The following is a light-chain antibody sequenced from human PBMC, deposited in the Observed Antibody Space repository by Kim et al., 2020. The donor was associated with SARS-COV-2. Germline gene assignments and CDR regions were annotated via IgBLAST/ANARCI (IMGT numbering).Light chain of an antibody. Sequence: VSPGERATLSCRASQSVSINIAWYQQRPGQAPRLLIFGSSTRAPGIPASFSGSGSGTEFTLTISSLQSEDFAVYYCQQYRDWPLTFGGGTKVDIK. CDR2: GSS. J-gene: IGKJ4*01. V-gene: IGKV3-15*01. CDR3: QQYRDWPLT. CDR1: QSVSIN.